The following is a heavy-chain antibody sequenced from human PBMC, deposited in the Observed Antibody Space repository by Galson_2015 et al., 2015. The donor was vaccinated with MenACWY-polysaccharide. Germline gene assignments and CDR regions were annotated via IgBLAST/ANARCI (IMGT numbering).Heavy chain of an antibody. CDR3: VRQHHKWQPTAPDAFDI. Sequence: CAISGDSVSSDSVAWNWVRQSPSRGLEWLERTFYESTWSNNYAESVKSRITINPDTSKNQVSLQLSSVSPEDTAVYYCVRQHHKWQPTAPDAFDIWGQGTMVTVSS. CDR2: TFYESTWSN. D-gene: IGHD1-26*01. CDR1: GDSVSSDSVA. J-gene: IGHJ3*02. V-gene: IGHV6-1*01.